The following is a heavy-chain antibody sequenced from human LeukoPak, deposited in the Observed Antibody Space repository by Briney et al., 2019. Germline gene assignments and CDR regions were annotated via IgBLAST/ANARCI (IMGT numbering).Heavy chain of an antibody. J-gene: IGHJ6*04. D-gene: IGHD6-19*01. CDR1: GGTFNSYA. CDR3: AIRSDSGEQWPNYYYGMDV. Sequence: SVKVSCKASGGTFNSYAISWVRQAPGQGLEWMGGIIPIFGTANYAQKFQGRVTITADKSTSTAYMELSSLRSEDTAVYYCAIRSDSGEQWPNYYYGMDVWGKGTTVTVSS. V-gene: IGHV1-69*06. CDR2: IIPIFGTA.